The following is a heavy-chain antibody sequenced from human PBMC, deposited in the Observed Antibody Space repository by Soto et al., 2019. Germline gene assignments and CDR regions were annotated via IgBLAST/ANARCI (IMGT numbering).Heavy chain of an antibody. CDR1: GFTFTRYS. J-gene: IGHJ4*02. Sequence: EVQLVESGGGLVKPGGSLRLSCAASGFTFTRYSMNWVRQAPGKGLEWVSSISSTTNYIYYGDSMNGGFTFSRDDAKYSLSLEMDSLGVEDTAVYFCARESEDFTSNFDCLGQGTLVTVSA. CDR2: ISSTTNYI. CDR3: ARESEDFTSNFDC. V-gene: IGHV3-21*01.